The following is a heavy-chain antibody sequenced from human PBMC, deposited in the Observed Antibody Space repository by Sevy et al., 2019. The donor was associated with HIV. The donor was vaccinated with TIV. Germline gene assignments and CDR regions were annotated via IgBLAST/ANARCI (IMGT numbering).Heavy chain of an antibody. CDR1: GFTFSSYS. CDR3: ARDQDIVVVVAAVDY. J-gene: IGHJ4*02. CDR2: ISSSSSYI. Sequence: GGSLRLSCAASGFTFSSYSMNWVRQAPGKGLEWVSSISSSSSYIYYADSVKGRFTISRDNAKNSLYLQMNSLGAEDTAVYYCARDQDIVVVVAAVDYWGQGTLVTVSS. V-gene: IGHV3-21*01. D-gene: IGHD2-15*01.